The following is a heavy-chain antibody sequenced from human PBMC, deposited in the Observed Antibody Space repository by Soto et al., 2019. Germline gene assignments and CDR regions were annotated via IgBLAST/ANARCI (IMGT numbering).Heavy chain of an antibody. CDR1: GFTFSSYS. V-gene: IGHV3-48*02. CDR3: ARDPLSIAAAGTVGMDV. CDR2: ISSSSSTI. J-gene: IGHJ6*02. D-gene: IGHD6-13*01. Sequence: GGSLRLSCAASGFTFSSYSMNWVRQAPGKGLEWVSYISSSSSTIYCADSVKGRFTISRDNAKNSLYLQMNSLRDEDTAVYYCARDPLSIAAAGTVGMDVWGQGTTVTVSS.